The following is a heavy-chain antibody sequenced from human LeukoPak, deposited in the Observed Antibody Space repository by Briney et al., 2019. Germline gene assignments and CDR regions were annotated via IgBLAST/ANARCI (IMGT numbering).Heavy chain of an antibody. CDR3: ARGSYCGGDCYDY. V-gene: IGHV5-51*01. CDR2: IYPGDSDT. J-gene: IGHJ4*02. Sequence: GESLKISCKGSGYSLTSYWIGWVRQMPGKGLEWMGIIYPGDSDTRYSPSFQGQVTISADKSISTAYLQWSSLKASDTAMYYRARGSYCGGDCYDYWGQGTLVTVSS. CDR1: GYSLTSYW. D-gene: IGHD2-21*01.